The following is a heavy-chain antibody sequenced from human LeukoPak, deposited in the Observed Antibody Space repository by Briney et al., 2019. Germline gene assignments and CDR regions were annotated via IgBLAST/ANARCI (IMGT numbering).Heavy chain of an antibody. J-gene: IGHJ4*02. V-gene: IGHV1-2*02. CDR3: ARDPEYSYGYNFDY. CDR1: GGTFSSYA. CDR2: INPNSGGT. D-gene: IGHD5-18*01. Sequence: ASVKVSCKASGGTFSSYAISWVRQAPGQGLEWMGWINPNSGGTNYAQKFQGRVTMTRDTSISTAYMELSRLRSDDTAVYYCARDPEYSYGYNFDYWGQGTLVTVSS.